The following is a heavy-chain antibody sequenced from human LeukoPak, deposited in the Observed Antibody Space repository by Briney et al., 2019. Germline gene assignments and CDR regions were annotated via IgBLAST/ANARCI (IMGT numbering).Heavy chain of an antibody. V-gene: IGHV3-23*01. CDR3: AKSRHYGGPPRLTDY. D-gene: IGHD3-16*01. CDR2: ISGSGGST. CDR1: GFTFSSYA. J-gene: IGHJ4*02. Sequence: GGSLRLSCAASGFTFSSYAMSWVRQAPGKGLEWVSAISGSGGSTYYADSVKGRFTISRDSSKNTLYLQVNSLRAEDTAVYYCAKSRHYGGPPRLTDYWGQGTLVTVSS.